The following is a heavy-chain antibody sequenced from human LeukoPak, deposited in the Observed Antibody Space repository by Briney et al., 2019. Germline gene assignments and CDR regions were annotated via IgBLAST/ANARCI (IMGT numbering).Heavy chain of an antibody. CDR3: ARDFGDTSDTYFQH. Sequence: GGSLRLSCAASGFTFSDYYMIWIRQAPGKGLEWVSYISSSGSTIYYADSVKGRFTISRDNAKNSLYLQMNSLRADDTAVYYCARDFGDTSDTYFQHWGQGTLVTVSS. J-gene: IGHJ1*01. CDR1: GFTFSDYY. V-gene: IGHV3-11*01. CDR2: ISSSGSTI. D-gene: IGHD3-22*01.